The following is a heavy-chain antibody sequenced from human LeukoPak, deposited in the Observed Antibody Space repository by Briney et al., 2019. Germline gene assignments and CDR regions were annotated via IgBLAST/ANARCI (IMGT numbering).Heavy chain of an antibody. CDR2: FDPEDGET. V-gene: IGHV1-24*01. CDR3: ARGEVGGYATNWFDP. J-gene: IGHJ5*02. Sequence: ASVKVSCKVSGYTLTELSMHWVRQAPGKGLEWMGGFDPEDGETIYAQKFQGRVTITADKSTSTAYMELSSLRSEDTAVYYCARGEVGGYATNWFDPWGQGTLVTVSS. D-gene: IGHD1-26*01. CDR1: GYTLTELS.